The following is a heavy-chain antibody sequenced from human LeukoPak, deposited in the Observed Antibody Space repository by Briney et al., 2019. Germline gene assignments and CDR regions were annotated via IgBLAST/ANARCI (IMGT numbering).Heavy chain of an antibody. CDR2: TNHSGST. CDR3: ARVGTTYYYDSSGYFRGNYYYYMDV. Sequence: KPSETLSLTCAVYGGSFSGYYWSWIRQPPGRGLEWIGETNHSGSTNYSPSLKSRVTISVDTSKNQFSLKMSSVTAADTAVYYCARVGTTYYYDSSGYFRGNYYYYMDVWGKGTTVTVSS. J-gene: IGHJ6*03. CDR1: GGSFSGYY. V-gene: IGHV4-34*01. D-gene: IGHD3-22*01.